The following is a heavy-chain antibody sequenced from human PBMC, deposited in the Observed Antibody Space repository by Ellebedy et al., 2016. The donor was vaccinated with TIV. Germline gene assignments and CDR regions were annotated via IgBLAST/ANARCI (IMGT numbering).Heavy chain of an antibody. J-gene: IGHJ5*02. V-gene: IGHV1-18*01. CDR1: GYTFTSYG. CDR3: ARDPTRHFSVAGSDWWGFDP. Sequence: ASVKVSXXASGYTFTSYGISWVRQAPGQGLEWMGWISAYNGNTNYAQKLQGRVTMTTDTSTSTAYMELRSLRSDDTAVYYCARDPTRHFSVAGSDWWGFDPWGQGTLVTVSS. D-gene: IGHD6-19*01. CDR2: ISAYNGNT.